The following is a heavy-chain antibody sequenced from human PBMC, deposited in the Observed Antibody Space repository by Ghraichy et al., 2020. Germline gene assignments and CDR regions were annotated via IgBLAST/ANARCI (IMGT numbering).Heavy chain of an antibody. D-gene: IGHD3-16*01. CDR2: IYSSGSA. CDR1: GYSISTTNW. J-gene: IGHJ3*01. Sequence: SETLSLTCAVSGYSISTTNWWAWIRQTPGKGLEWIGYIYSSGSAHYNPSLKSRVTMSVDTSKNQYSLQMTSVTSEDAAVYYCAGKAGGSYAGGFDPWGQGTKVTVSS. CDR3: AGKAGGSYAGGFDP. V-gene: IGHV4-28*01.